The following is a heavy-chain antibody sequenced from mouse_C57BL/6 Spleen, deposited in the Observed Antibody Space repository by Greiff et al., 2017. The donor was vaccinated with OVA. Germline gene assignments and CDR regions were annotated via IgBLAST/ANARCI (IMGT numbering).Heavy chain of an antibody. J-gene: IGHJ4*01. CDR1: GYTFTEYT. CDR2: FYPGSGSI. V-gene: IGHV1-62-2*01. Sequence: QVQLKESGAELVKPGASVKLSCKASGYTFTEYTIHWVKQRSGQGLEWIGWFYPGSGSIKYNEKFKDKATLTADKSSSTVYMELSRLTSEDSAVYFCARQKLGLYAMDYWGQGTSVTVSS. CDR3: ARQKLGLYAMDY. D-gene: IGHD4-1*01.